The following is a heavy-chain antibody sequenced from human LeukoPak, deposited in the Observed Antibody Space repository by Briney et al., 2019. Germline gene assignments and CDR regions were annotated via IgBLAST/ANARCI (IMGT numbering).Heavy chain of an antibody. CDR2: ISSSSSYI. J-gene: IGHJ6*02. CDR3: ARVWQRLRYGMDV. CDR1: GFTFSSYS. V-gene: IGHV3-21*01. Sequence: GGSLRLSCAASGFTFSSYSMNWVRQAPGKGLEWVSSISSSSSYIYYADSVKGRFTISRDNAKNSLYLQMNSLRAEDTAVYYCARVWQRLRYGMDVWGQGTTVTVSS. D-gene: IGHD3-10*01.